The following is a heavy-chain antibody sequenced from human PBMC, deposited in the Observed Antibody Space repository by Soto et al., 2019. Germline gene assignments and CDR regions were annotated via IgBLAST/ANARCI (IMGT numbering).Heavy chain of an antibody. V-gene: IGHV4-59*01. CDR3: ARGGGKEGFDP. CDR2: IYYSGST. CDR1: GGSISSYY. Sequence: QVQLQESGPGLVKPSETLSLTCTVSGGSISSYYWSWIRQPPGKGLEWIGYIYYSGSTNYNPSLKSRVTISVDTSKNQFSLKLSSVTAADTAVYYCARGGGKEGFDPWGQGTLVTVSS. J-gene: IGHJ5*02. D-gene: IGHD3-10*01.